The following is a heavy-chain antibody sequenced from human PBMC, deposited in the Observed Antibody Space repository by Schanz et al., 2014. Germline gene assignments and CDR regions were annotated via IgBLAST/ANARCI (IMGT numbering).Heavy chain of an antibody. CDR2: IGTSGGT. Sequence: DVHLLESGGGLVQPGGSLRLSCAASGFTFSNYVMSWVRQAPGKGLEWVSTIGTSGGTNYAESVKGRFTISRDNSKNTLYLQMKSLRAEDTAVYYCARVKYCTITRCYRTETEGIYYMDVWGKGTTVTVSS. D-gene: IGHD2-2*01. J-gene: IGHJ6*03. CDR3: ARVKYCTITRCYRTETEGIYYMDV. V-gene: IGHV3-23*01. CDR1: GFTFSNYV.